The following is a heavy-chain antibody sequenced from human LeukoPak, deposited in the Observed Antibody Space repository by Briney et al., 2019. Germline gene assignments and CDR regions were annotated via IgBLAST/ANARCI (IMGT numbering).Heavy chain of an antibody. D-gene: IGHD3-3*01. V-gene: IGHV5-51*01. J-gene: IGHJ6*03. CDR1: GYSFTSYW. CDR3: ARRRFLDRSSVYYMDV. CDR2: IYPGDSDT. Sequence: GESLKISFKGSGYSFTSYWIGWVRQMPGKGLEWMGIIYPGDSDTRYSPSFQGQVTISADKSISTAYLQWSSLKASDTAMYYCARRRFLDRSSVYYMDVWGKGTTVTVSS.